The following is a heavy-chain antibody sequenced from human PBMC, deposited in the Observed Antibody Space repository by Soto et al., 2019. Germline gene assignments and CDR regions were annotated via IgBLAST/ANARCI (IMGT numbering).Heavy chain of an antibody. V-gene: IGHV5-51*03. Sequence: EVQLVQSGAEVKKPGESLKISCKGSGYSFTSYWIAWMRKMPGKGLEWMGVIDPGDSDTRYSPSFQGQVTISADKSVSTAYLQWSSLKASDTAMYYCALSSSPDYWGHGTLVTVSS. CDR1: GYSFTSYW. CDR2: IDPGDSDT. J-gene: IGHJ4*01. D-gene: IGHD2-15*01. CDR3: ALSSSPDY.